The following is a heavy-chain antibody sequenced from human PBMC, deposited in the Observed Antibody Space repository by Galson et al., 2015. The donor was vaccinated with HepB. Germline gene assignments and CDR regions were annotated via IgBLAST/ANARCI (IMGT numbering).Heavy chain of an antibody. CDR2: IDPSDSYT. D-gene: IGHD3-22*01. CDR3: ARENYYYDSSGYSDY. CDR1: GYSFTSYW. V-gene: IGHV5-10-1*01. Sequence: QSGAEVKKPGESLRISCKGSGYSFTSYWISWVRQMPGKGLEWMGRIDPSDSYTNYSPSFQGHVTISADKSISTAYLQWSSLKASDTAMYYCARENYYYDSSGYSDYWGQGTLVIVSS. J-gene: IGHJ4*02.